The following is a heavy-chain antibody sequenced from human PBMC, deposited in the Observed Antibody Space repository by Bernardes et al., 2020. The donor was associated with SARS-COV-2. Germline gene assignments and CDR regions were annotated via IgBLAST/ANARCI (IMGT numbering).Heavy chain of an antibody. CDR1: GYTFIDYY. J-gene: IGHJ4*02. CDR2: INPNSGAT. D-gene: IGHD3-10*01. V-gene: IGHV1-2*04. Sequence: ASVKVSCKASGYTFIDYYMHWVRQAPGQGFEWMGWINPNSGATNYAQKFQGWVTMTRDTSISTAYMELSRLTPDDTAVYYCARGYYYGSGSYYYFDHWGQGTLVTVSS. CDR3: ARGYYYGSGSYYYFDH.